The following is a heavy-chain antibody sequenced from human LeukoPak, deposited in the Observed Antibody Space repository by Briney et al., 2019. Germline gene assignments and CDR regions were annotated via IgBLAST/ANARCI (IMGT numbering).Heavy chain of an antibody. CDR2: ISYSGST. CDR1: GGSLNSSGYY. CDR3: AREFAWEPLFN. D-gene: IGHD1-26*01. V-gene: IGHV4-30-4*08. J-gene: IGHJ4*02. Sequence: PSETLSLTCTVSGGSLNSSGYYWGWIRQPPGKGLEWIGYISYSGSTYYNPSLKSRVTMSVDTSKNQFSLKLSSVTAADTAVYYCAREFAWEPLFNWGQGTLVTVSS.